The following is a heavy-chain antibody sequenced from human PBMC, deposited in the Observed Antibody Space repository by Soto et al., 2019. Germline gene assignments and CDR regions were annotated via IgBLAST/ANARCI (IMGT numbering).Heavy chain of an antibody. CDR3: ARESEDLTSNFDY. Sequence: GGSLRLSCAASGFTFSTYAMSWVRQAPGKGLEWVSSISSTTNYIYYGDSMKGRFTISRDNAKNSLYLEMNSLRAEDTAVYYCARESEDLTSNFDYWGQGTLVTVSS. J-gene: IGHJ4*02. V-gene: IGHV3-21*06. CDR2: ISSTTNYI. CDR1: GFTFSTYA.